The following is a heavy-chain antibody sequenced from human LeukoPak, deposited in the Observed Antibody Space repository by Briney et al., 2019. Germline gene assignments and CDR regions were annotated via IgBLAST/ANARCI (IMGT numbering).Heavy chain of an antibody. J-gene: IGHJ5*02. CDR3: ARGEVVVVPAKTWFAP. Sequence: ASVKVSCKASGYTFTSYGISWVRQAPGQGLEWMGWISAYNGNTNYAQKLQGRVTMTTDTSTSTAYMELRSLRPDDTAVYYCARGEVVVVPAKTWFAPGGKGTLVTVSS. V-gene: IGHV1-18*01. CDR2: ISAYNGNT. D-gene: IGHD2-21*02. CDR1: GYTFTSYG.